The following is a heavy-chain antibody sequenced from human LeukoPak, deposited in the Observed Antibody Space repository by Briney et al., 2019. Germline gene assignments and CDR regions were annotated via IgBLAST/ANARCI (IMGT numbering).Heavy chain of an antibody. D-gene: IGHD4-17*01. Sequence: SETLSLTCTVSGGSISSYYWSWIRQPPGKGLEWIGYIYYSGSTNYNPSLKSRVTISVDTSKNQFSLKLSSVTAADTAVYYCARVLLNYGDYWFDYWGQGTLVTVSS. CDR3: ARVLLNYGDYWFDY. V-gene: IGHV4-59*01. CDR1: GGSISSYY. CDR2: IYYSGST. J-gene: IGHJ4*02.